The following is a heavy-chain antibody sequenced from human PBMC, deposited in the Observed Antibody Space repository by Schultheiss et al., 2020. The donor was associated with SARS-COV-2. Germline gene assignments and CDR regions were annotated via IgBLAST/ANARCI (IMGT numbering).Heavy chain of an antibody. Sequence: GGSLRLSCTVSGGSISSSSYYWGWIRQPPGKGLEWVSAISGSGGSTYYADSVKGRFTISRDNSKNTLYLQMNSLRAEDTAVYYCARDIDKYYFDYWGQGTLVTVSS. CDR1: GGSISSSSYY. CDR2: ISGSGGST. CDR3: ARDIDKYYFDY. J-gene: IGHJ4*02. V-gene: IGHV3-23*01. D-gene: IGHD3-16*02.